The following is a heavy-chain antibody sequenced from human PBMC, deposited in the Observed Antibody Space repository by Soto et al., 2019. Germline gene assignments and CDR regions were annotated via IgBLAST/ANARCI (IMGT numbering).Heavy chain of an antibody. V-gene: IGHV1-69*02. D-gene: IGHD3-10*01. CDR1: GGTFSSYT. Sequence: QVQLVQSGAEVKKPGSSVKVSCTASGGTFSSYTISWVRQAPGQGLEWMGRIIPILGIANYAQKFQGRVTITADKSTSTAYMELSSLRSEDTAVYYCAKVKGTGSYYNVRYWFDPWGQRTLVTVSS. CDR3: AKVKGTGSYYNVRYWFDP. CDR2: IIPILGIA. J-gene: IGHJ5*02.